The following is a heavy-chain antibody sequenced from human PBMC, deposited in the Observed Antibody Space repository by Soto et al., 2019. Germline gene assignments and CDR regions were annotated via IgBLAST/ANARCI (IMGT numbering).Heavy chain of an antibody. J-gene: IGHJ4*02. CDR2: IYYSGST. CDR3: ARSYYGSFDY. D-gene: IGHD3-10*01. V-gene: IGHV4-61*01. CDR1: GGSVSSGSYY. Sequence: QVQLQESGPGLVKPSETLSLTCTVSGGSVSSGSYYWNWIRQPPGKGLEWIGYIYYSGSTNYNPSLKGRVTISVDTSKNQFSLKLSSVTAADTAVYYCARSYYGSFDYWGQGTLVTVSS.